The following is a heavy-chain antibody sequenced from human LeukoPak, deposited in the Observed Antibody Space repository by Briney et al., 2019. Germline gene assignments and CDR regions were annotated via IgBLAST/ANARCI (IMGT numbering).Heavy chain of an antibody. CDR2: IKQDGSEK. J-gene: IGHJ4*02. D-gene: IGHD3-3*01. CDR1: GFTFSSYW. CDR3: AREEEYYDFWSGYSN. Sequence: GGSLRLSCAASGFTFSSYWMSWVRQAPGKGLERVANIKQDGSEKYYVDSVKGRFTISRDNAKNSLYLQMNSLRAEDTAVYYCAREEEYYDFWSGYSNWGQGTLVTVSS. V-gene: IGHV3-7*01.